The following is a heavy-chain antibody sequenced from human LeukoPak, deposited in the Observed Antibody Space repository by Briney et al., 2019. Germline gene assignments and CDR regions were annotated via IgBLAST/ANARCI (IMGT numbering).Heavy chain of an antibody. V-gene: IGHV3-48*01. CDR1: GFTFSSHS. CDR2: ISSSTSTI. Sequence: AGGSLRLSCAASGFTFSSHSMNWVRQAPGKGLEWVSYISSSTSTIYYADSVKGRFTISRDNAKNSLYLQMNSLRAEDTAVYYCARDPVGWGSSHYGMDVWGQGTTVTVPS. J-gene: IGHJ6*02. CDR3: ARDPVGWGSSHYGMDV. D-gene: IGHD6-13*01.